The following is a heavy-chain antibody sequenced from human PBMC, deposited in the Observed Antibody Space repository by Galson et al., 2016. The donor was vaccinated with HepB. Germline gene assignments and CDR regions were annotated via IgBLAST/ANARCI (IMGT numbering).Heavy chain of an antibody. CDR2: TFYRSKWYR. J-gene: IGHJ4*02. V-gene: IGHV6-1*01. D-gene: IGHD1-26*01. CDR3: ARGWRGGTYFSFDF. Sequence: CAISGDSVSSNSAAWNWIRQSPSRGLEWLGRTFYRSKWYRDYAMSVNSRISIDPDASKNQLPLQLNSVTPEDTAVYYCARGWRGGTYFSFDFWGREPRSPSPQ. CDR1: GDSVSSNSAA.